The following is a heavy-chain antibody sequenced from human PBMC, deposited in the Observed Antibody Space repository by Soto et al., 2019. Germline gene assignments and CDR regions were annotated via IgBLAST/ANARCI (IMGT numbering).Heavy chain of an antibody. D-gene: IGHD1-7*01. CDR2: IYYSGST. CDR3: ARFHLDWNYEATFDP. Sequence: SETLSLTCTVSGGSISSGDYYWSWIRQPPGKGLEWIGYIYYSGSTYYNPSLKSRVTISVDTSKNQFSLKLSSVTAADTAVYYCARFHLDWNYEATFDPWGQGTLVTVSS. CDR1: GGSISSGDYY. J-gene: IGHJ5*02. V-gene: IGHV4-30-4*01.